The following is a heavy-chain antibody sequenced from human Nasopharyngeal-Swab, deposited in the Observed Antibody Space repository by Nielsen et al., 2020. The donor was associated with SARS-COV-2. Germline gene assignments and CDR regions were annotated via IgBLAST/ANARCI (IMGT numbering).Heavy chain of an antibody. J-gene: IGHJ6*02. CDR2: IYSGGST. CDR3: ASSPYYYYGMYV. CDR1: GFTVSSNY. Sequence: GESLKISCAASGFTVSSNYMSWVRQAPGKGLEWVSVIYSGGSTYYADSVKGRFTISRDNSKNTLYLQMNSLRAEDTAVYYCASSPYYYYGMYVWRQGTTVTVSS. V-gene: IGHV3-66*01.